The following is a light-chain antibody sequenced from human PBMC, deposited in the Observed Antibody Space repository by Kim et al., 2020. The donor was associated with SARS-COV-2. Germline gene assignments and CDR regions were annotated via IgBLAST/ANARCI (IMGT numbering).Light chain of an antibody. CDR1: QAITYY. V-gene: IGKV1-33*01. CDR3: QQYDNLPYT. J-gene: IGKJ2*01. Sequence: DIQMTQSPSSLSASVGDRVIITCQASQAITYYVNWYQQKPGKAPKILIYDASNLETGVPSRFSGSGSGTDFTFTITSLQSEDIGTYYCQQYDNLPYTFGQGTKLEI. CDR2: DAS.